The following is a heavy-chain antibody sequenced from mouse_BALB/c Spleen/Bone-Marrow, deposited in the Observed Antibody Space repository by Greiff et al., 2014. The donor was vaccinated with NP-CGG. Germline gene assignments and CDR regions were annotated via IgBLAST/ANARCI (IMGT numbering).Heavy chain of an antibody. CDR2: ITNGGNYT. Sequence: DVQLVESGGGLVKPGGSLKLSCTASGFSYNSYGMSWVRQTPEKRLEWVATITNGGNYTYYPDSVKGRFTISRDNVKNNPYLQMRSLRSEDTALYYCVRNYYGYDGYFDYWGQGTTLTVSS. J-gene: IGHJ2*01. CDR3: VRNYYGYDGYFDY. D-gene: IGHD2-2*01. V-gene: IGHV5-9-2*01. CDR1: GFSYNSYG.